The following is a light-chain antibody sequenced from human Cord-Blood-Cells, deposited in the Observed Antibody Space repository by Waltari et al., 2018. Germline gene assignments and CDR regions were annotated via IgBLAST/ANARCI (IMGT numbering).Light chain of an antibody. CDR1: QRVISN. J-gene: IGKJ1*01. V-gene: IGKV3-15*01. CDR3: QQNNNWPPWT. Sequence: EIVMTQPPATVSVSPATTATLCCRASQRVISNLAWYQQKPGQTPMLCIYGASTRATGIPARFSGSGSGTECTLTISSLQSEDCAVYNWQQNNNWPPWTLGQGTKVEIK. CDR2: GAS.